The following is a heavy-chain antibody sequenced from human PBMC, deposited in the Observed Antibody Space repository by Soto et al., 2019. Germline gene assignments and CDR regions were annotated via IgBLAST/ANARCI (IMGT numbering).Heavy chain of an antibody. CDR2: IKQDGSEK. CDR1: GFTFSSYW. CDR3: ARDPGLYSDSSGFFDY. J-gene: IGHJ4*02. V-gene: IGHV3-7*03. D-gene: IGHD3-22*01. Sequence: TGGSLRLSCAASGFTFSSYWMSWVRQAPGKGLEWVANIKQDGSEKYYVDSVKGRFTISRDNAKNSLYLQVNSLRAEDTAVYYCARDPGLYSDSSGFFDYWGQGTLVTVSS.